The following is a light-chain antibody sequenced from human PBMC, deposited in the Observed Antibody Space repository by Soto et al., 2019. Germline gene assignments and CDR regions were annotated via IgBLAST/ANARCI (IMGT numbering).Light chain of an antibody. CDR3: QHSHDIPIT. CDR1: QIIGNS. V-gene: IGKV1-39*01. J-gene: IGKJ3*01. CDR2: DAS. Sequence: DIQMTQSPSSLSASVGDTVTVTCRASQIIGNSLIWYQQKPGKAPILLIYDASTLQSGVPPRFSGSGFGTDFTLTISSLQPEDFATYYCQHSHDIPITVGPGTKVDI.